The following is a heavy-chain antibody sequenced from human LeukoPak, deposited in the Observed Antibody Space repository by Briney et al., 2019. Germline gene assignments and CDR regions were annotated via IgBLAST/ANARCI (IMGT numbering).Heavy chain of an antibody. CDR1: GFTFTRYW. Sequence: GGSLRLSCAASGFTFTRYWMTWVRQAPGKGREWVANRKHDGSERDYVESVKGRFTIARDNATNSVCLQMDSLRAQDTAVYSSARGHSRGRYDQYYFAHWGQRTPVTAPS. J-gene: IGHJ4*02. CDR2: RKHDGSER. CDR3: ARGHSRGRYDQYYFAH. D-gene: IGHD6-13*01. V-gene: IGHV3-7*01.